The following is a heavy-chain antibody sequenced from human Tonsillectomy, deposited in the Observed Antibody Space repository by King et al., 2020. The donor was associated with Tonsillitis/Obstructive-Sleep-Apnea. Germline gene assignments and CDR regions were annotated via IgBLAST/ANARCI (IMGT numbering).Heavy chain of an antibody. D-gene: IGHD1-26*01. Sequence: VQLVESGGGVVQPGRSLRLSCAASGFTFSNYGMHWVRQAPGKGLEWVAVIWYDGSNKNYADSVKGRFTISRDNSKNTLYLQMNSLRAEDTAVYYCARDHSMGAPQHYWGQGTLVTVSS. CDR2: IWYDGSNK. CDR1: GFTFSNYG. CDR3: ARDHSMGAPQHY. J-gene: IGHJ4*01. V-gene: IGHV3-33*01.